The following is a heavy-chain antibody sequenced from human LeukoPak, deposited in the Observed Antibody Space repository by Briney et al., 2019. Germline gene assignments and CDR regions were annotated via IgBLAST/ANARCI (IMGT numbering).Heavy chain of an antibody. D-gene: IGHD1-26*01. CDR3: AKGGTYGGGADY. CDR2: IYHSGST. V-gene: IGHV4-34*01. Sequence: SETLSLTCAVYGGSFSDYYWTWIRHPPGEGLEWIGEIYHSGSTNYHPSLNSPVTISLDPPTNQVSLRLSSVTAADTAVYYCAKGGTYGGGADYCGQGTLVTVSS. CDR1: GGSFSDYY. J-gene: IGHJ4*02.